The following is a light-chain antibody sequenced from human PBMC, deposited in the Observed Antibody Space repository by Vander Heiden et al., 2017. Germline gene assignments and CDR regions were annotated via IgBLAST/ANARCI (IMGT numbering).Light chain of an antibody. CDR2: GAS. Sequence: EMVLTQSPGTLYLSPGERTTLSCSASQSVSSNYLAWYQQKPGQAPRLLIYGASSRATGIPDRFSGSGSGTDFTLTISRLDPEDFAVYYCQQYGSSPRTFGRGTKLEIK. V-gene: IGKV3-20*01. CDR1: QSVSSNY. J-gene: IGKJ2*01. CDR3: QQYGSSPRT.